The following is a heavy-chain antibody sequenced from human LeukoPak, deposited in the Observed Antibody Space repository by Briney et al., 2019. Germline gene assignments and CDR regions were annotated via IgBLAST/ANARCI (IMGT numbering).Heavy chain of an antibody. V-gene: IGHV3-33*01. CDR2: IWDDGSNE. J-gene: IGHJ4*02. Sequence: GGSLRLSCAASGFTFSSYGMHWVRQAPGKGLEWVAIIWDDGSNEYYADSVKGRFIISRDKSENTLYLQMNSLRAEDTAVYYCARALWPYYCDYWGEGTLVTVSS. CDR1: GFTFSSYG. D-gene: IGHD2-21*01. CDR3: ARALWPYYCDY.